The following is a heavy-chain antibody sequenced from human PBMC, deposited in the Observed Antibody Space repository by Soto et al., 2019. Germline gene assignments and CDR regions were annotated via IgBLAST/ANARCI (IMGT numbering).Heavy chain of an antibody. J-gene: IGHJ4*02. D-gene: IGHD3-16*01. Sequence: EVQLVETGGRLMRPGGSLRLSCAASGFTVSDHYMSWVRQAPGKGLEWVSVIYSSGATYYADSVRGRFTISRDISKNSLFLQMTSLRAEDTAVYYCAREAMITFGEVTLNDNYFDYWGQGTRVTVSS. CDR1: GFTVSDHY. V-gene: IGHV3-53*02. CDR2: IYSSGAT. CDR3: AREAMITFGEVTLNDNYFDY.